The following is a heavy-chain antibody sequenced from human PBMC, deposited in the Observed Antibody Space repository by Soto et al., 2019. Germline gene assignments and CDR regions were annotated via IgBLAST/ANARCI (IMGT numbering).Heavy chain of an antibody. V-gene: IGHV3-15*01. CDR3: VKLYVYGNDS. CDR2: IKSKTDGGTT. D-gene: IGHD2-8*01. Sequence: EVQLVESGGDLVKPGGSLRLSCAASEFTFTYAWMSWVRQAPGKGLEWVGRIKSKTDGGTTDYAAPVKGRFTISRDESQNTLYLQMNSLKTEDTAVYYCVKLYVYGNDSWGQGTLVTVSS. J-gene: IGHJ5*01. CDR1: EFTFTYAW.